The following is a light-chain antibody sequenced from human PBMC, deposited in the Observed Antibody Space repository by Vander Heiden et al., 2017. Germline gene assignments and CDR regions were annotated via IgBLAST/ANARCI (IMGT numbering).Light chain of an antibody. CDR3: QQDNSYPWT. CDR2: KAS. Sequence: DIQMTQSPSTLSASVGDRVTITCRASQSISSWLAWYQQKPGKAPKLLIYKASSLESGVPSRFSGSGSGTEFTLTISGLQPDDFATYYCQQDNSYPWTFGQGTKVEIK. J-gene: IGKJ1*01. CDR1: QSISSW. V-gene: IGKV1-5*03.